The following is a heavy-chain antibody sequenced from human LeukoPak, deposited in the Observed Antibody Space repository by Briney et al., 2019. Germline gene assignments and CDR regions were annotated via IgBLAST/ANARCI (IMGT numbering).Heavy chain of an antibody. J-gene: IGHJ4*02. D-gene: IGHD3-22*01. CDR1: GFTFSSYS. CDR3: AREKEYYDSSGYYPYLSFDY. Sequence: GGSLRLSCAASGFTFSSYSMNWVRQAPGKGLEWVSSISSSSSYIYYADSVKGRFTISRDNDKNTLYLQMNSLRAEDTAVYYCAREKEYYDSSGYYPYLSFDYWGQGTLVTVSS. V-gene: IGHV3-21*01. CDR2: ISSSSSYI.